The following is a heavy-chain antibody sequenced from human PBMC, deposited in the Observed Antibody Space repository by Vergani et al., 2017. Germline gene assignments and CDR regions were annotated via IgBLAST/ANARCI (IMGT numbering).Heavy chain of an antibody. CDR1: GFVFSESP. Sequence: EVQLMESGGGWAQPGGSLRLSCAASGFVFSESPIHWVRQVPGKELEWLGHIRRRSEHYATAYGPSRIGRATISRDDSTNTAYLQLSSLGTDDTAIYVCSAQTQSCHDYWGQGTLVAVSS. V-gene: IGHV3-73*01. CDR3: SAQTQSCHDY. J-gene: IGHJ4*02. D-gene: IGHD3-10*01. CDR2: IRRRSEHYAT.